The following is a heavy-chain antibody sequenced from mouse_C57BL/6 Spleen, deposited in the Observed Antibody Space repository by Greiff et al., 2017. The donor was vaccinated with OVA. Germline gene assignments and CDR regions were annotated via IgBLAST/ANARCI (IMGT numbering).Heavy chain of an antibody. CDR2: IDPEDGDT. J-gene: IGHJ4*01. D-gene: IGHD1-1*01. V-gene: IGHV14-1*01. Sequence: VQLKQSGAELVRPGASVKLSCTASGFNIKDYYMHWVKQRPEQGLEWIGRIDPEDGDTEYAPKFQGKATMTADTSSNTAYLQLSSLTSEDTAVYYCTLANYYGSSYDYAMDYWGQGTSVTVSS. CDR3: TLANYYGSSYDYAMDY. CDR1: GFNIKDYY.